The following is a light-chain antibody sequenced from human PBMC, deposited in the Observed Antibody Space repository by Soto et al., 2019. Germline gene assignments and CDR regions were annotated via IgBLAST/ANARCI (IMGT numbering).Light chain of an antibody. J-gene: IGKJ2*01. CDR2: DAS. V-gene: IGKV1-33*01. CDR1: QDISTY. Sequence: DIQMTQSPSSLSASVGDRVTITCQASQDISTYLNWYQQKPGKPPKLLIYDASNLETGVPSRFSGSGSGTDFTFTISSLQPEDIATDYCQQYDNLPYTFGQGTKLEIK. CDR3: QQYDNLPYT.